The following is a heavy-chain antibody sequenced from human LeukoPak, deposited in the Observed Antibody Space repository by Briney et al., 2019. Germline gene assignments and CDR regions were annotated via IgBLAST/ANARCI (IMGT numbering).Heavy chain of an antibody. V-gene: IGHV1-69*06. CDR3: HGEGDYGDYLFDY. CDR1: GGTFSSCA. J-gene: IGHJ4*02. Sequence: SVKVSCKASGGTFSSCAISWVRQAPGQGLEWMGGIIPIFGTANYAQKFQGRVTITADKSTSTAYMELSSLRSEDTAVYYCHGEGDYGDYLFDYWGQATLVTVSS. CDR2: IIPIFGTA. D-gene: IGHD4-17*01.